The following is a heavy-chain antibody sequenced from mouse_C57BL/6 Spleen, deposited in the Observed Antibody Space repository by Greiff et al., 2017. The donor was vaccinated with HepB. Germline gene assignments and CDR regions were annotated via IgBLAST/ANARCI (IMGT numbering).Heavy chain of an antibody. Sequence: QVQLKESGAELARPGASVKLSCKASGYTFTSYGISWVKQRTGQGLEWIGEIYPRSGNTYYNEKFKGKATLTADKSSSTAYMELRSLTSEDSAVYFCARSEGDGYYVGYFDVWGTGTTVTVSS. CDR2: IYPRSGNT. J-gene: IGHJ1*03. D-gene: IGHD2-3*01. CDR3: ARSEGDGYYVGYFDV. CDR1: GYTFTSYG. V-gene: IGHV1-81*01.